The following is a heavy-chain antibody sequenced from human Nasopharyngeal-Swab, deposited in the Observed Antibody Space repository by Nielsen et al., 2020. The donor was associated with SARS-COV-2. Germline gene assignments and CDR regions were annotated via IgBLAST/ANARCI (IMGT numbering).Heavy chain of an antibody. CDR1: GYSFNNYW. D-gene: IGHD2-15*01. V-gene: IGHV5-51*01. J-gene: IGHJ3*02. Sequence: GESLKISCQGSGYSFNNYWIGWVRQMPGKGLEWMGIILPGDSDTKYSPSFQGQVTISADKSISTAYLQWTSLKASDTAMYYCARRVVVVAATEDAFDIWGQGTMVTVSS. CDR3: ARRVVVVAATEDAFDI. CDR2: ILPGDSDT.